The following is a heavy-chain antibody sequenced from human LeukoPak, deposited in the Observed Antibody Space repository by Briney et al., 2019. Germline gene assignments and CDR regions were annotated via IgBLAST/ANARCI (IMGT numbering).Heavy chain of an antibody. D-gene: IGHD2-2*01. CDR1: GFTFSSYA. CDR3: VQVGPAATFDY. CDR2: ISGSGGST. J-gene: IGHJ4*02. V-gene: IGHV3-23*01. Sequence: GGSLRLSCAASGFTFSSYAMSWVRQAPGKGLEWVSAISGSGGSTYYADSVKGRFTISRDNFKNTLYLQMNSLRAEDTAVYYCVQVGPAATFDYWGQGTLVTVSS.